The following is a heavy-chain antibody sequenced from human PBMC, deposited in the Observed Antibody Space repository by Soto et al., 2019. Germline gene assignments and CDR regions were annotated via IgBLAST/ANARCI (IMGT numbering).Heavy chain of an antibody. CDR3: VKDRRDYISNWFDP. Sequence: PVGSLRLSCATSGFTFSSNAMSWVRQAPGKGLEWVASISGSGGTTSYADSVKGRFSISRDNSKNTLYLQMNSLRAEDTAVYYCVKDRRDYISNWFDPWGQGTLVTVSS. CDR1: GFTFSSNA. CDR2: ISGSGGTT. V-gene: IGHV3-23*01. D-gene: IGHD2-2*02. J-gene: IGHJ5*02.